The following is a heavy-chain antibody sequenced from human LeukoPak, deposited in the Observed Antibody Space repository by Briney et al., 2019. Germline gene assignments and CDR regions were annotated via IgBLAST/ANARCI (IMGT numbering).Heavy chain of an antibody. Sequence: RWASVKVSCKGSGYNFDRYGVNWVRQAPGQGLEWVGWISTYNGNTFYAQKFEGRVSMTTDTSTNTVYMDLRSLRSDDTAVYYCARDLEHCRNIICSNSAYWGQGTLVTVSS. J-gene: IGHJ4*02. CDR2: ISTYNGNT. D-gene: IGHD2-2*01. CDR3: ARDLEHCRNIICSNSAY. CDR1: GYNFDRYG. V-gene: IGHV1-18*04.